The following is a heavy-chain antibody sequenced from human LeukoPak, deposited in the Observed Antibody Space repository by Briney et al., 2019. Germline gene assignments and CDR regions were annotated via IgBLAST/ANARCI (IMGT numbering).Heavy chain of an antibody. CDR3: ARVSPVAGTKVGVGDY. V-gene: IGHV3-48*03. J-gene: IGHJ4*02. D-gene: IGHD6-19*01. CDR1: GFTFSSYE. CDR2: ISSSGSTI. Sequence: GGSLRLSCAASGFTFSSYEMNWVRQAPGKGLEWVSYISSSGSTIYYADSVKGRFTISRDNAKNSLYLQMNSLRAEDTAVYYCARVSPVAGTKVGVGDYWGQGTLVTVSS.